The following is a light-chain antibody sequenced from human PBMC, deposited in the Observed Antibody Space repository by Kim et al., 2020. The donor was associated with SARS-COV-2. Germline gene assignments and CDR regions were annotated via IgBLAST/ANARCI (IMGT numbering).Light chain of an antibody. Sequence: DIVMTQSPDSLAVSLGERATINCKSSQTVLHSSNNENYLAWYQQKPGQPPKLLIYWASTRESGVPDRFSGSGSGTDFTLTISSLQAEDVAVYYCQQYYSLPRTFGQGTKVEI. CDR1: QTVLHSSNNENY. J-gene: IGKJ1*01. CDR3: QQYYSLPRT. V-gene: IGKV4-1*01. CDR2: WAS.